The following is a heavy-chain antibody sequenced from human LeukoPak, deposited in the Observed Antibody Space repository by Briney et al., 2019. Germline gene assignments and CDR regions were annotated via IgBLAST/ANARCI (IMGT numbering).Heavy chain of an antibody. CDR2: IIPIFGTA. D-gene: IGHD2-2*02. CDR3: ARLYCSSTSCYSNWFDP. CDR1: GGTFSSYA. Sequence: SVKVSCKASGGTFSSYAISWVRQAPGQGLEWMGGIIPIFGTANYAQKFQGRVTITADESTSTAYMELSSLRSEDTAVYYCARLYCSSTSCYSNWFDPWGQGTLVTVSS. V-gene: IGHV1-69*13. J-gene: IGHJ5*02.